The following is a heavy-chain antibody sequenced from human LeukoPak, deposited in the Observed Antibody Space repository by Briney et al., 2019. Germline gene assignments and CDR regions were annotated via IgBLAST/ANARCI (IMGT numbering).Heavy chain of an antibody. CDR2: ITPMFGTA. CDR1: GGTFSRHA. Sequence: ASVKVSCKASGGTFSRHAISWVRQAPGQGLEWMGGITPMFGTANYAQKFQGRVTITADESTSTTYMELSSLRSEDTAVYYCARDPKATNPQPYFDIWGQGTMVTVSS. V-gene: IGHV1-69*13. CDR3: ARDPKATNPQPYFDI. D-gene: IGHD5-12*01. J-gene: IGHJ3*02.